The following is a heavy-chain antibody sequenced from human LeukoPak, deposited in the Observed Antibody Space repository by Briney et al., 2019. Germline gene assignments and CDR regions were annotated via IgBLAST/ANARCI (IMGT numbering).Heavy chain of an antibody. CDR3: ARLLVEYYYGSGRMNWFDP. CDR1: GDSISNYY. CDR2: IYYSGST. J-gene: IGHJ5*02. Sequence: SETLSLTCTVSGDSISNYYWSWIRQPPGKGLEWIGYIYYSGSTNYNPSLRSRVTISVDTSKNQFSLKLSSVTAADTAVYYCARLLVEYYYGSGRMNWFDPWGQGTLVTVSS. D-gene: IGHD3-10*01. V-gene: IGHV4-59*12.